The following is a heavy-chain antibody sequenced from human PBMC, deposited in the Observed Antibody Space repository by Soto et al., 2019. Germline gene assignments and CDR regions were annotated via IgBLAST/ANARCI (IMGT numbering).Heavy chain of an antibody. CDR1: GYSFSNFY. J-gene: IGHJ6*02. V-gene: IGHV1-46*01. D-gene: IGHD2-15*01. Sequence: ASVKVSCKPSGYSFSNFYVHWVRQAPGQGLEWMGIIDPSSGTTSYTQKFQERVTMTRDTSMSTVYMELSRLRAEDTAVYYCARGAVVVPNGLIAGMDVWGLGTTVTVSS. CDR3: ARGAVVVPNGLIAGMDV. CDR2: IDPSSGTT.